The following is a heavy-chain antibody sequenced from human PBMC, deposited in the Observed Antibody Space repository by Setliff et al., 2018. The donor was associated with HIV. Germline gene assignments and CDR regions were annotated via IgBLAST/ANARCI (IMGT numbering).Heavy chain of an antibody. V-gene: IGHV4-59*01. Sequence: PSETLSLTCTVSGGSISNDYWGWVRQPPGKGLEWIGFVYLSGSITYNPSLKSRVTISIDRSKNEFSLKLSSVTAADTALYYCARDRDYGGNRDAFDIWDQGIMVTVSS. CDR1: GGSISNDY. CDR2: VYLSGSI. CDR3: ARDRDYGGNRDAFDI. J-gene: IGHJ3*02. D-gene: IGHD4-17*01.